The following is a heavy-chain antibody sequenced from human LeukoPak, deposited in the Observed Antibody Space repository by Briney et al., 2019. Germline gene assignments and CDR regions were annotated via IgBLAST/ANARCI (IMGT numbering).Heavy chain of an antibody. CDR1: GGSISSGRYY. J-gene: IGHJ3*02. Sequence: PSETLSLTCTVSGGSISSGRYYWSWIRQPAGKGLEWIGRIYTSGSTNYNPSLKSRVTISVDTSKNQFSLKLSSVTAADTAVYYCAREFNYDILTGYYYDAFDIWGQGTMVTVSS. CDR3: AREFNYDILTGYYYDAFDI. CDR2: IYTSGST. D-gene: IGHD3-9*01. V-gene: IGHV4-61*02.